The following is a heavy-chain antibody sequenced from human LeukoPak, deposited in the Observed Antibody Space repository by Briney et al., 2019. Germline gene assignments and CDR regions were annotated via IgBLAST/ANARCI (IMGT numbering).Heavy chain of an antibody. J-gene: IGHJ4*02. CDR2: IYHSGST. CDR1: GYSISSSYF. D-gene: IGHD3-10*01. V-gene: IGHV4-38-2*02. CDR3: ARDPYYYGAGTYYEPDY. Sequence: SETLSLTCSVSGYSISSSYFWGWIRQPPGKELEWIGSIYHSGSTYYNTSLQSRVTISIDTSKNQFSLNLSSVTAAATAVYYCARDPYYYGAGTYYEPDYWGQGLLVTVSS.